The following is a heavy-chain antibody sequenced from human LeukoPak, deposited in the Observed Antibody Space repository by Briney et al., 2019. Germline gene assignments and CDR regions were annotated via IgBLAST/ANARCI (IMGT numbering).Heavy chain of an antibody. CDR2: ISDTGSA. CDR3: ARDPVRGDGYNFDY. V-gene: IGHV4-61*01. D-gene: IGHD5-24*01. J-gene: IGHJ4*02. CDR1: GGSVSSGKNY. Sequence: PSETLSLTCTVSGGSVSSGKNYWTWIRQPPGKGLEWVGYISDTGSANYNPSLKSRVTISVDASKNQFSLSLSSVTAADTAVYYCARDPVRGDGYNFDYWGQGTLVTVSS.